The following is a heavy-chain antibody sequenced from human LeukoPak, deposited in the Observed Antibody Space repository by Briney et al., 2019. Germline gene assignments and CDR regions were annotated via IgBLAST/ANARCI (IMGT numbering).Heavy chain of an antibody. Sequence: GGSLRLSCAASGFTFSNAWMTWVRQAPGKGLEWVSSITGDCKYITYADSVKGRFTISRDIAKNSLYLQVASLRGDDTATYYCAREGNDYYYDQWGQGTLVTVSP. D-gene: IGHD3-16*01. J-gene: IGHJ4*02. CDR2: ITGDCKYI. V-gene: IGHV3-21*01. CDR3: AREGNDYYYDQ. CDR1: GFTFSNAW.